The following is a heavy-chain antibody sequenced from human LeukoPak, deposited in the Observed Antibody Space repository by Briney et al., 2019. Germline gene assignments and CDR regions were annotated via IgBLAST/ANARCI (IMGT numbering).Heavy chain of an antibody. D-gene: IGHD6-19*01. CDR2: IYYSGST. J-gene: IGHJ6*02. CDR3: AIFSSGYPYGMDV. Sequence: SETLSLTCTVSGGSISSGGYYWSWIYQHPGKGLEWIGYIYYSGSTYYNPSLKSRVTISVDKSKNQFSLKLSSVTAADTAVYYCAIFSSGYPYGMDVWGQGTTVTVSS. CDR1: GGSISSGGYY. V-gene: IGHV4-31*09.